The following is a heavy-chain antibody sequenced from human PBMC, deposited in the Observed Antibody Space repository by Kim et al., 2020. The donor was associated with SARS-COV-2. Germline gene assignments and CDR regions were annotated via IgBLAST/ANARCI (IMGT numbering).Heavy chain of an antibody. CDR2: INPNSGGT. V-gene: IGHV1-2*06. J-gene: IGHJ6*02. Sequence: ASVKVSCKASGYTFTGYYMHWVRQAPGQGLEWMGRINPNSGGTNYAQKFQGRVTMTRDTSISTAYMELSRLRSDDTAVYYCAREPRRSSGWQTLSGMDVWGQGTTVTVSS. CDR1: GYTFTGYY. CDR3: AREPRRSSGWQTLSGMDV. D-gene: IGHD6-19*01.